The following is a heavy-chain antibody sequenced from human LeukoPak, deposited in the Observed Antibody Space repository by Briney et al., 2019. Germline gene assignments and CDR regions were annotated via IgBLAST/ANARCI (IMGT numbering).Heavy chain of an antibody. Sequence: SETLSLTCAVYGGSFSGYYWSWIRQPPRKGLEWIGEINHSGSTNYNPSLKSRVTISVDTSKNQFSLKLSSVTAADTAVYHCARVGYCGDGCYARYYFDYWGQGTLVTVSS. V-gene: IGHV4-34*01. D-gene: IGHD2-21*02. CDR3: ARVGYCGDGCYARYYFDY. J-gene: IGHJ4*02. CDR2: INHSGST. CDR1: GGSFSGYY.